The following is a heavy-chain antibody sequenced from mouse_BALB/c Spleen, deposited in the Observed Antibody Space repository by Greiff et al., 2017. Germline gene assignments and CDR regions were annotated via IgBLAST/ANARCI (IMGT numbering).Heavy chain of an antibody. Sequence: VQLQQSGAELVRPGASVKLSCKASGFNFTDYYMHWVKQRPEQGLEWIGWIDPENGNTIYDPKFQGKASITADTSSNTAYLQLSSLTSEDTAVYYCAFYYGSSYYYAMDYWGQGTSVTVSS. D-gene: IGHD1-1*01. V-gene: IGHV14-1*02. J-gene: IGHJ4*01. CDR1: GFNFTDYY. CDR2: IDPENGNT. CDR3: AFYYGSSYYYAMDY.